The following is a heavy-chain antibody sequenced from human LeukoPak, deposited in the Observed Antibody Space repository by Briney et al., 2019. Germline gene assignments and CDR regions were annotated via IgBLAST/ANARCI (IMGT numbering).Heavy chain of an antibody. D-gene: IGHD3-3*01. Sequence: PSETLSLTCAVSGYSISSGYYWGWIRQPPGKGLEWIGSIYHSGSTYYNPSLKSRVTISVDTPKNQFSLKLSSVTAADTAVYYCASQGQTYYDFWSGYQFDYWGQGTLVTVSS. V-gene: IGHV4-38-2*01. J-gene: IGHJ4*02. CDR2: IYHSGST. CDR3: ASQGQTYYDFWSGYQFDY. CDR1: GYSISSGYY.